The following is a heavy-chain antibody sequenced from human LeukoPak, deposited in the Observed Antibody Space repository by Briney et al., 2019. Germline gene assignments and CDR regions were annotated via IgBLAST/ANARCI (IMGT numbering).Heavy chain of an antibody. CDR1: GYPFTDYH. CDR3: AGLGSTLEERIDP. D-gene: IGHD1-1*01. V-gene: IGHV1-2*02. Sequence: ASVKVSCKASGYPFTDYHIHWVRQAPGQGLDWLGRINVDSGDTIYAPKFRGRVTMTRDTTITTAHMEPTRLTSDDTAMYCCAGLGSTLEERIDPWGQGTPVTVSS. CDR2: INVDSGDT. J-gene: IGHJ5*02.